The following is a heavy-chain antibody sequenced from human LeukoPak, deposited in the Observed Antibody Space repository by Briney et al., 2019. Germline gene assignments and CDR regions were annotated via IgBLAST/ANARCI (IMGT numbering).Heavy chain of an antibody. D-gene: IGHD4-17*01. Sequence: GGSLRLSCVASGLTFSAYSMNWVRQAPGKGLEWVSYISSSTSIYYADSVKGRFTISRDNAKNSLYLQMNSLRAEDTAVYYCARKSTVTAPNVDYWGQGTLVTVSS. CDR3: ARKSTVTAPNVDY. CDR2: ISSSTSI. V-gene: IGHV3-48*01. CDR1: GLTFSAYS. J-gene: IGHJ4*02.